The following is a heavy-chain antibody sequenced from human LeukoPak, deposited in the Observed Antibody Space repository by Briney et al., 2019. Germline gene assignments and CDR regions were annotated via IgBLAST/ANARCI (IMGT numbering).Heavy chain of an antibody. J-gene: IGHJ4*02. Sequence: SETLSLTCAVYGGSFSGYYWSWIRQPPGKGLEWIGEINHSGSTNYNPSLKSRVTISVDTSKNQFSLKLSSVTAADTAVYYCARGSSDIVVVPVYYFDYWGQGTLVTVSS. CDR1: GGSFSGYY. CDR2: INHSGST. CDR3: ARGSSDIVVVPVYYFDY. V-gene: IGHV4-34*01. D-gene: IGHD2-2*01.